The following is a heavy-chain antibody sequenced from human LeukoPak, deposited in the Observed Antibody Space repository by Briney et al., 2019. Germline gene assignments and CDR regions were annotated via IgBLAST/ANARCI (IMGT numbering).Heavy chain of an antibody. CDR1: GDSISSDY. V-gene: IGHV4-59*12. J-gene: IGHJ4*02. CDR2: ISYSGST. Sequence: PSETLSLTCSASGDSISSDYWSWIRQPPGKGLEWIGYISYSGSTKSNPALKSRVTLSGDRSKNQFSLKLSSVTAADTAVYYCARLIAAPSLYFDYWGQGTLVTVSS. CDR3: ARLIAAPSLYFDY. D-gene: IGHD6-13*01.